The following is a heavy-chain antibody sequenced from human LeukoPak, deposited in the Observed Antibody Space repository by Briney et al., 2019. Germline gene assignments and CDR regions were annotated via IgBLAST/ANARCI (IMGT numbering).Heavy chain of an antibody. J-gene: IGHJ5*02. CDR3: ARNPSYGRQWLGNWFDP. V-gene: IGHV1-69*05. CDR2: IIPIFGTA. CDR1: GGTFSSYA. D-gene: IGHD6-19*01. Sequence: SVKVSCKASGGTFSSYAISWVRQAPGQGLEWMGRIIPIFGTANYAQKFQGRVTITTDESTSTAYMELSSLRSEDTAVYYCARNPSYGRQWLGNWFDPWGQGTLVTVSS.